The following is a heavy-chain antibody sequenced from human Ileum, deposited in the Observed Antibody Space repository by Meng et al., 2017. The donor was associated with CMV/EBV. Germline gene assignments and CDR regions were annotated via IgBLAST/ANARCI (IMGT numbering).Heavy chain of an antibody. Sequence: GGSLRLSCAASGFTFSRCWMSGVRQAPGKGLEWVANIKQNGGEKYYVDSVKGRFTISRNNAKNSLYLQLNSLGAEETAGYYWAGDWIVMATSYYYCYGMDVWGQGTTVTVSS. CDR1: GFTFSRCW. CDR2: IKQNGGEK. J-gene: IGHJ6*02. D-gene: IGHD5-24*01. V-gene: IGHV3-7*01. CDR3: AGDWIVMATSYYYCYGMDV.